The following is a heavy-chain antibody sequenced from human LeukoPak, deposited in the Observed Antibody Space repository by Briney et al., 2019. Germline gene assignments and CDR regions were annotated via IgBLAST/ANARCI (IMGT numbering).Heavy chain of an antibody. V-gene: IGHV4-61*01. Sequence: SETLSLTCIVSGDSVSSGSNYWSWIRQCPGKGLEWIGYIYYTGSTNYNPSLKSRVTISVDTSKNQFSLNLSSVTAADTAVYYCAREYYYVLTDYRGVSYYYYSDVWGKGNTVTVSS. D-gene: IGHD3-9*01. CDR2: IYYTGST. J-gene: IGHJ6*03. CDR1: GDSVSSGSNY. CDR3: AREYYYVLTDYRGVSYYYYSDV.